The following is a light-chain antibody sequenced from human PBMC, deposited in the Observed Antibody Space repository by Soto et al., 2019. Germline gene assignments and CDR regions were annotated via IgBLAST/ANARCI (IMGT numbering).Light chain of an antibody. CDR1: QSISRW. CDR2: AAS. Sequence: DIQMTQSRPTVSASVGDIVTITCRASQSISRWLAWYQQKPGKAPNLLIYAASSLQSGVPSRFSGSGSGTDFTLTISSLQPEDFATYYCQQSYSTPPLTFGGGTKVDIK. V-gene: IGKV1-39*01. CDR3: QQSYSTPPLT. J-gene: IGKJ4*01.